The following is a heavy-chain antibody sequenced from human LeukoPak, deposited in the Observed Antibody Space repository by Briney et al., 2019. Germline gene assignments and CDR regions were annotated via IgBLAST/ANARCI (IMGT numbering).Heavy chain of an antibody. CDR2: VSDNGGGP. J-gene: IGHJ4*02. D-gene: IGHD6-19*01. CDR1: GFTFSSYG. CDR3: AKRHSSGWYYLDY. Sequence: GGSLRLSCAAPGFTFSSYGMSWVRQAPGKGLEWVSAVSDNGGGPYYAESVKGRFTISRDNSKNTLYVQMNSLRVEDTGIYYCAKRHSSGWYYLDYWGQGTLVTVSS. V-gene: IGHV3-23*01.